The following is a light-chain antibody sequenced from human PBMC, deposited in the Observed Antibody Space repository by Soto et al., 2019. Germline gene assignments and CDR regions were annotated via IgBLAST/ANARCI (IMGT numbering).Light chain of an antibody. Sequence: QSALTQPASVSGSPRQSITISCTGTSSDVGTYNLVSWYQQHPGKAPKVMIYEGSKRPSGVSNRFSGSKSGNTASLTISGLQAEDEADYYCCSYAGSSSYVFGTGTKLTVL. J-gene: IGLJ1*01. CDR3: CSYAGSSSYV. CDR2: EGS. V-gene: IGLV2-23*01. CDR1: SSDVGTYNL.